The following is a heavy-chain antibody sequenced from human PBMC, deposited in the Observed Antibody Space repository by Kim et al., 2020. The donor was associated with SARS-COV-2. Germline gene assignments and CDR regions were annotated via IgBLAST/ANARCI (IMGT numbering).Heavy chain of an antibody. CDR2: IYPGDSDT. D-gene: IGHD3-10*01. CDR1: GYSFTSYW. J-gene: IGHJ6*02. CDR3: ARAGGSGSYTYYYYYGMGV. Sequence: GESLKISCKASGYSFTSYWIAWVRQMPGKGLEWMGIIYPGDSDTRYSPSSQGQVTISADKSISTAYLQWSSLKASDTAKYYCARAGGSGSYTYYYYYGMGVWGQGTTVTVSS. V-gene: IGHV5-51*01.